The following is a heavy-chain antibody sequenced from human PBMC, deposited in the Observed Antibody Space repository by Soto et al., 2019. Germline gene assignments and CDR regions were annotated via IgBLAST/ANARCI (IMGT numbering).Heavy chain of an antibody. CDR1: GYTFTSYG. Sequence: GASVKVSCKASGYTFTSYGISWVRQAPGQGLEWMGGISAYNGNTNYAQKLQGRVTMTADESTSTAYMELSSLRSEDTAVYYCARDSGYSYGFDYWGQGTLVTVSS. CDR3: ARDSGYSYGFDY. CDR2: ISAYNGNT. J-gene: IGHJ4*02. V-gene: IGHV1-18*04. D-gene: IGHD5-18*01.